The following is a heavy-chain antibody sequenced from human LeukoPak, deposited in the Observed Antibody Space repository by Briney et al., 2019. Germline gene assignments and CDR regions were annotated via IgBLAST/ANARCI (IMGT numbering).Heavy chain of an antibody. D-gene: IGHD3-3*01. CDR2: IYDDGSKE. Sequence: PGRSLRLSWAASGFIFNNHGMYWVRQAPGKGLGWVAVIYDDGSKEYYADSVKGRFTISRDDSKKMVYLQMNSLRAEDSAVYYCGRDLRSGYLDYWGQGTLVTVSS. J-gene: IGHJ4*02. CDR3: GRDLRSGYLDY. V-gene: IGHV3-33*01. CDR1: GFIFNNHG.